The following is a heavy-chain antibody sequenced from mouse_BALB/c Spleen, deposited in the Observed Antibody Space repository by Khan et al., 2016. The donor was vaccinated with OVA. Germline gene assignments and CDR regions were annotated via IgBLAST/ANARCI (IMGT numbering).Heavy chain of an antibody. CDR1: GFTFSSYT. J-gene: IGHJ4*01. CDR3: ARPATTEYDYGMDY. CDR2: ISHGGSRT. Sequence: EVELVESGGGLVQPGGSLKLSCAASGFTFSSYTMSWVRQTPEKRLEWVAFISHGGSRTYYPDTVKGRFTSSRDNAKNTLYRQMSSLKSEDTAMYYCARPATTEYDYGMDYWGQGTSVTVSS. D-gene: IGHD1-1*01. V-gene: IGHV5-12-2*01.